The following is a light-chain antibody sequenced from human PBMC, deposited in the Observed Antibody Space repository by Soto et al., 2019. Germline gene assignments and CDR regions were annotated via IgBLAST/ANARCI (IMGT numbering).Light chain of an antibody. CDR1: QSLRHSNGYNY. CDR3: MQALQSPLYT. Sequence: IVMTQSPLSLPVTPGEPASISCRSSQSLRHSNGYNYLDWYLQKPGQSPQLLIYLGSNRASGVHDKFSGSGACTDFTLEISRVEAEDVGVYYCMQALQSPLYTFGQGTKLEIK. J-gene: IGKJ2*01. CDR2: LGS. V-gene: IGKV2-28*01.